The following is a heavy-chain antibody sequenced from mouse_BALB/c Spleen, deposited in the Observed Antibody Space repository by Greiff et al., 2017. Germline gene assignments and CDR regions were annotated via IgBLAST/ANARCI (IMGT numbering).Heavy chain of an antibody. Sequence: EVQVVESGGGLVKPGGSLKLSCAASGFAFSSYDMSWVRQTPEKRLEWVAYISSGGGSTYYPDTVKGRFTISRDNAKNTLYLQMSSLKSEDTAMYYCARHPLITTVKGTPWFAYWGQGTLVTVSA. J-gene: IGHJ3*01. CDR3: ARHPLITTVKGTPWFAY. CDR2: ISSGGGST. CDR1: GFAFSSYD. D-gene: IGHD1-1*01. V-gene: IGHV5-12-1*01.